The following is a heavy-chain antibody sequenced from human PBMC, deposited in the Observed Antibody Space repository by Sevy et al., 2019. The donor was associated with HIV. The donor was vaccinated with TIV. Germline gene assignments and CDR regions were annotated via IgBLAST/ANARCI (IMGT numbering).Heavy chain of an antibody. J-gene: IGHJ6*02. CDR1: GGSISSGGYY. V-gene: IGHV4-31*03. CDR3: ARTTVTTPLDYYYYYCMDV. CDR2: IYYSGST. Sequence: SETLSLTCTVSGGSISSGGYYWSWIRQHPGKGLEWIGYIYYSGSTYYNPSLKSRVTISVDTSKNQFSLKLSSVTAADTAVYYCARTTVTTPLDYYYYYCMDVWGQGTTVTVSS. D-gene: IGHD4-4*01.